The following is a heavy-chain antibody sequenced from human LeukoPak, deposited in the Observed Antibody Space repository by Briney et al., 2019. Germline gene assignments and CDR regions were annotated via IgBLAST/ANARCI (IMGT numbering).Heavy chain of an antibody. CDR2: MNPNSGNT. V-gene: IGHV1-8*01. J-gene: IGHJ3*02. CDR1: GYTFTSYD. CDR3: AKGGYSSGWPHDAFDI. Sequence: ASVKVSCKASGYTFTSYDINWVRQATGQGLEWMGWMNPNSGNTGYAQKFQGRVTMTRDTSISTAYMELSRLRSDDTAVYYCAKGGYSSGWPHDAFDIWGQGTMVTVSS. D-gene: IGHD6-19*01.